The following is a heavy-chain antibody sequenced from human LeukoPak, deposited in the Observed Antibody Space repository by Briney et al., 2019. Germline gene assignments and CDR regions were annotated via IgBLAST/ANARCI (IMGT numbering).Heavy chain of an antibody. CDR3: ARRLLITGPFDY. V-gene: IGHV4-39*01. Sequence: SETLSLTCSVSGGSISSSSYYWGWIRQPPGKGLEWIGSIYYSGSTYYNPSLKSRVTISVDTSKDQCSLKLSSVTAADTAVYYCARRLLITGPFDYWGQGTLVTVSS. CDR2: IYYSGST. CDR1: GGSISSSSYY. D-gene: IGHD3-16*01. J-gene: IGHJ4*02.